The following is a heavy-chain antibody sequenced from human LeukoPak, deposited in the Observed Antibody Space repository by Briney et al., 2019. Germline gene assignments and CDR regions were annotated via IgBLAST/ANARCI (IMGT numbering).Heavy chain of an antibody. CDR1: GGSISSYY. D-gene: IGHD5-12*01. J-gene: IGHJ4*02. CDR2: IYYSRST. CDR3: AKVEMATIFSYYFDY. Sequence: PSETLSLTCTVSGGSISSYYWSWIRQPPGKGLEWIGYIYYSRSTNYNPSLKSRVTISVDTSKNQFSLKLSSVTAADTAVYYCAKVEMATIFSYYFDYWGQGTLVTVSS. V-gene: IGHV4-59*08.